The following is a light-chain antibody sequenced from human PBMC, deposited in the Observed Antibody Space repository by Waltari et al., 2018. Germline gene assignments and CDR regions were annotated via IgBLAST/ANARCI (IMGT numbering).Light chain of an antibody. CDR3: SSYTSRTTLEV. V-gene: IGLV2-14*01. CDR1: SRDVGGYNY. CDR2: EVS. J-gene: IGLJ2*01. Sequence: QSALTQPASVSGSPGQSITISCTGTSRDVGGYNYVSWYQHHPGKAPKLMIYEVSNRPSGVSNRFSGSKSGNTASLTISGLQAEDEAQYYCSSYTSRTTLEVFGGGTKLTVL.